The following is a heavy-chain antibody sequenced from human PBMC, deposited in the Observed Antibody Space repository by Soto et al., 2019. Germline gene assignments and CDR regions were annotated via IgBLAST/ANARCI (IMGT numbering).Heavy chain of an antibody. CDR2: IWYDGSNK. Sequence: QVQLVESGGGVVQPGRSLRLSCAASGFTFSSYGMHWVRQAPGKGLEGVAVIWYDGSNKYYADSVKGRFTISRDNSKNTLYLQMDSLRAEDTAVYYCARGPKDSFDYWGQGSLVTVSS. CDR3: ARGPKDSFDY. V-gene: IGHV3-33*01. CDR1: GFTFSSYG. J-gene: IGHJ4*02.